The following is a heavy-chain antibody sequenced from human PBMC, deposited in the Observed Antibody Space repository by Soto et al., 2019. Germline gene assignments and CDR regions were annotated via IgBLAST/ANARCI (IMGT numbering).Heavy chain of an antibody. J-gene: IGHJ4*02. CDR2: IWYDGSNK. V-gene: IGHV3-33*06. CDR1: GFTFSTYG. Sequence: QVQLVESGGGVVQPGRSLRLSCAASGFTFSTYGIHWVRQSPGKGLEWLAVIWYDGSNKYYADSVQGRFTISRDNSNNTVYLQMNSLRAEDTAVYYCVKDHCGGDCYSNPYFDYWGQGTLITVSS. D-gene: IGHD2-21*02. CDR3: VKDHCGGDCYSNPYFDY.